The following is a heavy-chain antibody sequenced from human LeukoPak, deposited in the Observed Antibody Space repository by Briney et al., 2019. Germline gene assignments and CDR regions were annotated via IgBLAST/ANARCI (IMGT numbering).Heavy chain of an antibody. CDR2: ISYDGSNK. Sequence: PGGSLRLSCAASGFTFSSYAMHWVRQAPGKGLEWVAVISYDGSNKYYADSVKGRFTISRDNSKNTLYLQMNSLRAEDTAVYYCARVYYDILTGYYEAFDIWGQGTMVTVSS. V-gene: IGHV3-30-3*01. CDR1: GFTFSSYA. D-gene: IGHD3-9*01. J-gene: IGHJ3*02. CDR3: ARVYYDILTGYYEAFDI.